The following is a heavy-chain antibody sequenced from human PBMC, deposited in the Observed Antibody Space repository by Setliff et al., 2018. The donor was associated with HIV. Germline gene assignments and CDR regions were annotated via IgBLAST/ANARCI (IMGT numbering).Heavy chain of an antibody. CDR2: LSSSGSSI. CDR1: VFSFSSSE. D-gene: IGHD3-9*01. J-gene: IGHJ4*02. Sequence: PGGSLRLSCAASVFSFSSSEMNWVRPAPGKGVEWVSYLSSSGSSIYYGDSGKGRFTISRDNAKNSLYLQMNSLRAEDTAVYYCAKNDSLTGYYKGVDYWGQGTLVTVSS. CDR3: AKNDSLTGYYKGVDY. V-gene: IGHV3-48*03.